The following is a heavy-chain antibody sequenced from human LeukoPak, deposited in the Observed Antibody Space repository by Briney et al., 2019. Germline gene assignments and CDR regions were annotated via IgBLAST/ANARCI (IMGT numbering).Heavy chain of an antibody. D-gene: IGHD2-2*01. CDR1: GFTFSHYG. J-gene: IGHJ4*02. Sequence: GGSLRLSCAASGFTFSHYGMHWVRQAPGKGLEWVAVIWFDGKTYNYADSVEGRFTISRDNSKNTLSLQMNSLRAEDTAVYYCARDGLETTVVPAYYFDYWGQGTLVTVSS. V-gene: IGHV3-33*01. CDR3: ARDGLETTVVPAYYFDY. CDR2: IWFDGKTY.